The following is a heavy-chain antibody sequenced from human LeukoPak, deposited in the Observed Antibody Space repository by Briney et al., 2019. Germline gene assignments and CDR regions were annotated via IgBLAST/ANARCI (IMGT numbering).Heavy chain of an antibody. CDR3: AREIYDSSGYYEN. D-gene: IGHD3-22*01. CDR2: IYYSGRT. CDR1: GGSISSYY. J-gene: IGHJ1*01. Sequence: PSETLSLTSTVSGGSISSYYWGWIRHPPGKGLEWIGYIYYSGRTNYNPSLKRRVTISVATSKNQFSLKLSSVTAADTAVYDCAREIYDSSGYYENWGQGTLVTVSS. V-gene: IGHV4-59*01.